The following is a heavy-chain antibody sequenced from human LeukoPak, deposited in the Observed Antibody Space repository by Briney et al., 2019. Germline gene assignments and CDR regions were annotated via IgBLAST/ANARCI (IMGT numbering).Heavy chain of an antibody. V-gene: IGHV3-66*01. CDR2: IYSGGST. Sequence: GGSLRLSCAPSRFTVSSNYMSSVRQAPGKGLEWVSIIYSGGSTYYAHPVKGRSTISRDNSKHTLYLQMNSLRAEDRAGYYCARVTGYYGLDYWGQGTLVTVSS. CDR3: ARVTGYYGLDY. J-gene: IGHJ4*02. CDR1: RFTVSSNY. D-gene: IGHD3-9*01.